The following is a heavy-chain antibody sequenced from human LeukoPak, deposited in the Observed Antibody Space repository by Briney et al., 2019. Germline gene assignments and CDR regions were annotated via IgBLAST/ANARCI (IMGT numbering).Heavy chain of an antibody. V-gene: IGHV3-23*01. D-gene: IGHD2-2*01. CDR2: ISGSGGST. CDR1: GFTFSSYA. Sequence: QTGGSLRLSCAASGFTFSSYAMSWVRQAPGKGLEWVSAISGSGGSTYYADSVKGRFTISRDNSKDTLYLQMNSLRAEDTAVYYCARDGAVVPAAMPGYSSSWWFDAFDIWGQGTMVTVSS. CDR3: ARDGAVVPAAMPGYSSSWWFDAFDI. J-gene: IGHJ3*02.